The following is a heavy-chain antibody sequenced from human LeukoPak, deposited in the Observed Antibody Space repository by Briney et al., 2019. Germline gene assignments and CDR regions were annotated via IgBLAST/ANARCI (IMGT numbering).Heavy chain of an antibody. D-gene: IGHD6-13*01. V-gene: IGHV3-33*01. J-gene: IGHJ4*02. CDR3: ARGYLYSSSWPFDY. CDR1: GFTFSSYG. CDR2: IWYDGSNK. Sequence: PGRSLRLSCAASGFTFSSYGMHWVRQAPGKGLEWVAVIWYDGSNKYYADSVKGRFTFSRDNSKNTLYLQMNSLRAEDTAVYYCARGYLYSSSWPFDYWGQGTLVTVSS.